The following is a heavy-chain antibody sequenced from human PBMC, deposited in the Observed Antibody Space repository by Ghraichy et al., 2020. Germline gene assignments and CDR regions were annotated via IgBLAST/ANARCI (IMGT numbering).Heavy chain of an antibody. CDR1: GDSISSNSAA. D-gene: IGHD5-18*01. V-gene: IGHV6-1*01. CDR3: ARGGTYSSARVGSHFGC. J-gene: IGHJ4*02. CDR2: TYYRSKWYN. Sequence: SETLSLTCAISGDSISSNSAAWNWIRQSPSRGLEWLGRTYYRSKWYNDYAVSVKSRITINPDTSKNQFSLQLNSVTPEDTAVYYCARGGTYSSARVGSHFGCWGQGTLVTGSS.